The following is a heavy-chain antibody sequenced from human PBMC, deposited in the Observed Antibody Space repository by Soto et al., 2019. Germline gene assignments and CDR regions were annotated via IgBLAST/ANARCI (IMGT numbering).Heavy chain of an antibody. J-gene: IGHJ6*02. CDR2: IKYSGTT. V-gene: IGHV4-39*07. D-gene: IGHD3-10*01. CDR1: GGSISSSRCH. Sequence: SETLSLTCTVSGGSISSSRCHWGWIRQPPGKGLEWIASIKYSGTTFYNPSLKSRVTISVDTSKNQFSLKLNAVTAADTAVYYCATQGFGVLHGLVDVWGQGTTVTVSS. CDR3: ATQGFGVLHGLVDV.